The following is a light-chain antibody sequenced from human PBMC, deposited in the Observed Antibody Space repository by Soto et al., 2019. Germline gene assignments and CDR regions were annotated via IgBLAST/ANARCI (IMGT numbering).Light chain of an antibody. CDR1: SSDVGGYHY. Sequence: AVLTQPPSASGSPEQSVAISCAGTSSDVGGYHYVSWYQQHPGKAPKLMIYEVNKRPSGVPDRFSGSKSGNTASLTVSGLQAEDEADYYCSSYAGSSNVFGTGTKVTV. V-gene: IGLV2-8*01. CDR3: SSYAGSSNV. CDR2: EVN. J-gene: IGLJ1*01.